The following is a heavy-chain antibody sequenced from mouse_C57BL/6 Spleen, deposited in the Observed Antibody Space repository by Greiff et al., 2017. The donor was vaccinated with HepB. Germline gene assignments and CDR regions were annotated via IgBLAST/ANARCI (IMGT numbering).Heavy chain of an antibody. J-gene: IGHJ2*01. V-gene: IGHV5-4*01. Sequence: EVQLVESWGGLVKPGGSLKLSCAASGFTFSSYAMSWVRQTPEKRLEWVATISDGGSYTYYPDNVKGRFTISRDNAKNNLYLQMSHLKSEDTAMYYCARDPSYYFDYWGQGTTLTVSS. CDR1: GFTFSSYA. CDR2: ISDGGSYT. CDR3: ARDPSYYFDY.